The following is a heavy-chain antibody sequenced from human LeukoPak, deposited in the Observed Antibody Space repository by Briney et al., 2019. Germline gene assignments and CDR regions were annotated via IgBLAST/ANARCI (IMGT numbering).Heavy chain of an antibody. CDR1: GYSISSGYY. V-gene: IGHV4-38-2*02. J-gene: IGHJ4*02. Sequence: SETLSLTCTVSGYSISSGYYWGWIRQPPGKGLEWIGSIYHSGSTYYNPSLKSRVTISVDRSKNQFSLKLSSVTAADTAVYYCARAHLSWELYFDYWGQGTLVTVSS. D-gene: IGHD3-10*01. CDR3: ARAHLSWELYFDY. CDR2: IYHSGST.